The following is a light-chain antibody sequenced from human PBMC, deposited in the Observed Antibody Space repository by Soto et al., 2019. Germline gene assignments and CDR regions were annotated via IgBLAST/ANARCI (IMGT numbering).Light chain of an antibody. V-gene: IGLV2-8*01. CDR3: SSFAGNNNLV. CDR1: STDIGGYNY. CDR2: EVT. J-gene: IGLJ3*02. Sequence: QSVLTQPASVSGSPGQSITISCTGTSTDIGGYNYVSWYKHYPGKAPKLVIYEVTKRPSGVPDRFSGSKSGNTASLTVSGLQAADEADYFCSSFAGNNNLVFGGGTQLTVL.